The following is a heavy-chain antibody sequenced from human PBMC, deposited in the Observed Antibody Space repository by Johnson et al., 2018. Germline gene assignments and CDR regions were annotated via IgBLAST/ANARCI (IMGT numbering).Heavy chain of an antibody. CDR2: IRSKANNYAI. Sequence: EVQLVESGGGLVQXGGSXKLXCAASGFSFSGSPMHWVRQASGKGLEWVGRIRSKANNYAIAYGASVKGRFTISRDDSKNTAYLQMNSLKTEDTAVYYCTRSDYSGTYFSWGQGTRVIVSS. CDR1: GFSFSGSP. CDR3: TRSDYSGTYFS. D-gene: IGHD1-26*01. V-gene: IGHV3-73*02. J-gene: IGHJ1*01.